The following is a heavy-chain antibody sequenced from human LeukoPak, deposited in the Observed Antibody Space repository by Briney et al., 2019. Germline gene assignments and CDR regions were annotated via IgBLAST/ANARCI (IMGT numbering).Heavy chain of an antibody. D-gene: IGHD3-3*01. CDR1: GGTFSSYT. Sequence: SVKVSCKASGGTFSSYTISWVRQAPGQGLEWMGRIIPILGIANYAQKFQGRVTITADKSTSIAYMELSSLRSEDTAVYYCARDFWSGYYYYYGMDVWGQGTTVTVSS. J-gene: IGHJ6*02. CDR3: ARDFWSGYYYYYGMDV. CDR2: IIPILGIA. V-gene: IGHV1-69*04.